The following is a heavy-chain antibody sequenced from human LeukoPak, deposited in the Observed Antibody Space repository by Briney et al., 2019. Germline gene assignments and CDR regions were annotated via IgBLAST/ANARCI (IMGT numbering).Heavy chain of an antibody. V-gene: IGHV4-59*08. Sequence: WETLSLTCTGSGASINSYYWSWIRQPPGKGLEWLGYIYYSGITNYNPSLKSRVTISVDTSRNQFFLKLSSVTAADTAVYYCARGMTTVTHWGQGTLVTVSS. D-gene: IGHD4-11*01. CDR2: IYYSGIT. CDR1: GASINSYY. CDR3: ARGMTTVTH. J-gene: IGHJ4*02.